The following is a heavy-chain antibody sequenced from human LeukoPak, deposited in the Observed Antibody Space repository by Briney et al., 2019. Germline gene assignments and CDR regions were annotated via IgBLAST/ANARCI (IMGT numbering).Heavy chain of an antibody. J-gene: IGHJ4*02. CDR1: GFTFSGYD. CDR3: ARSPSYSSSWYALDS. V-gene: IGHV3-13*01. Sequence: GGSLRLSCEASGFTFSGYDMHWVRQATGKGLEWVSAIGTTGDTYYSDSVRGRFTISRVNAKNSLDLQMNSLRAGDTAVYYCARSPSYSSSWYALDSWGQGTLVTVSS. D-gene: IGHD6-13*01. CDR2: IGTTGDT.